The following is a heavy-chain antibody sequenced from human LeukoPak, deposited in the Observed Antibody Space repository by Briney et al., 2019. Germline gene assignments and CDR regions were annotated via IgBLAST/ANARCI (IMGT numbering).Heavy chain of an antibody. V-gene: IGHV3-23*01. CDR2: ISTSGETT. CDR3: AKANYIWNDSPFDS. J-gene: IGHJ4*02. D-gene: IGHD1-1*01. CDR1: GFGYSTFA. Sequence: GGSLRLSCAASGFGYSTFAMAWVRQAPGKGLEWVSTISTSGETTYYADSVKGRFTASRDNSKNTLSLQMNGLRVDDTAVYFCAKANYIWNDSPFDSLCQGALVTVSS.